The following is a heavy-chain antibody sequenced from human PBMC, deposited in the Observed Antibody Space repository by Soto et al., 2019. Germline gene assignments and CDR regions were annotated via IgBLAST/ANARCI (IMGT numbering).Heavy chain of an antibody. Sequence: SETLSLTCTVSGGSISSGDYYWSWIRQPPGKGLEWIGYIYYSGSTYYNPSLKSRVTISVDTSKNQFSLKLSSVTAADTAVYYCARYGYYDSSGYAQAFDIWGQGTMVIVSS. CDR3: ARYGYYDSSGYAQAFDI. CDR2: IYYSGST. CDR1: GGSISSGDYY. J-gene: IGHJ3*02. D-gene: IGHD3-22*01. V-gene: IGHV4-30-4*01.